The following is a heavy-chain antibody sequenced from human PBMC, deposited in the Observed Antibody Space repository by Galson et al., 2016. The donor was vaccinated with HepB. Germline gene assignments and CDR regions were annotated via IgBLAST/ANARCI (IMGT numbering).Heavy chain of an antibody. CDR2: TYDRSTWYH. J-gene: IGHJ6*02. Sequence: CAISGDSVSSNRVAWNWIRQSPSRGLEWLGSTYDRSTWYHDYAVSVKSRIIINPDTSKNQFSLQLTSVIPEDTGVYYCARSHDYYGMDVWGQGTTVTVSS. V-gene: IGHV6-1*01. CDR3: ARSHDYYGMDV. CDR1: GDSVSSNRVA.